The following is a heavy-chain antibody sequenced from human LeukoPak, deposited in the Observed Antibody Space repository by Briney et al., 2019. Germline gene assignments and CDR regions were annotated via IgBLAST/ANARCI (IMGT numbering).Heavy chain of an antibody. J-gene: IGHJ3*02. V-gene: IGHV3-66*01. CDR2: IYSGGST. D-gene: IGHD6-13*01. Sequence: GGSLRLSCAASGFTFSSYWMHWVRQAPGKGLVWVSVIYSGGSTYYADSVKGRFTISRDNSKNTLYLQMNSLRAEDTAVYYCARGDSIAAAVPDAFDIWGQGTMVTVSS. CDR1: GFTFSSYW. CDR3: ARGDSIAAAVPDAFDI.